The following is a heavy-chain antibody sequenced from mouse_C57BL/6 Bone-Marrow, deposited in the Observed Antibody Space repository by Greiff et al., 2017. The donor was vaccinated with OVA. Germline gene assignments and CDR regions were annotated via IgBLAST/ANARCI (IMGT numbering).Heavy chain of an antibody. D-gene: IGHD1-1*01. J-gene: IGHJ4*01. CDR1: GFTFSNYW. CDR2: IRLKSDNYAT. CDR3: TRDYYHYYAMDY. V-gene: IGHV6-3*01. Sequence: EVKLVESGGGLVQPGGSMKLSCVASGFTFSNYWMNWVRQSPEKGLEWVAQIRLKSDNYATHYAESVKGRFTISRDDSKSSVYLQMNNLRAEDTGIYYCTRDYYHYYAMDYWGQGTSVTVSS.